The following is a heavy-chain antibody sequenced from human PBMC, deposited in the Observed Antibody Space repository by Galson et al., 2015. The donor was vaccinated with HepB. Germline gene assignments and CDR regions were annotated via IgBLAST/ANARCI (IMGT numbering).Heavy chain of an antibody. CDR3: TTGNWNYEDY. CDR1: GFTFTNAW. CDR2: IKSKTHGGTT. V-gene: IGHV3-15*01. Sequence: SLRLSCAASGFTFTNAWMTWVRQAPGKGLEWVGRIKSKTHGGTTDYAAPVKGTFTISSADSKNTLYLQMNSLKTEDTAVNYCTTGNWNYEDYWGQGTLVTVSS. D-gene: IGHD1-7*01. J-gene: IGHJ4*02.